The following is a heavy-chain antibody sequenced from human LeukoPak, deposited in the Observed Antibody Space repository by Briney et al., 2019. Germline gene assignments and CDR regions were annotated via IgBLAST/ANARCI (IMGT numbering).Heavy chain of an antibody. CDR3: ARDGDYYDSSGYYYSYAFDI. Sequence: ASVKVSCKASGYTFTSYAMHWVRQAPGQRLEWMGWINVGNGNTKYSQKFQGRVTITRDTSASTAYMELSSLRSEDTAVYYCARDGDYYDSSGYYYSYAFDIWGQGTMVTVSS. CDR2: INVGNGNT. V-gene: IGHV1-3*01. CDR1: GYTFTSYA. D-gene: IGHD3-22*01. J-gene: IGHJ3*02.